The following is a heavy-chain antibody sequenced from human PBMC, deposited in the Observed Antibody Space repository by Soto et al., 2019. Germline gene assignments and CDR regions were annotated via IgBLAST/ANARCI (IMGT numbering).Heavy chain of an antibody. V-gene: IGHV1-18*01. Sequence: QVQLVQSGAEVKKPGASVKVSCKASGYTFTSYGISWVRQAPGQGLEWMGWISAYNGNTNYAQKLQGRVTMTTDTSTSTAYMELRSLRSDDTALYYWARDAGDYYGSGSYYTCYGMDVWGQGTTVTVSS. CDR2: ISAYNGNT. D-gene: IGHD3-10*01. CDR1: GYTFTSYG. CDR3: ARDAGDYYGSGSYYTCYGMDV. J-gene: IGHJ6*02.